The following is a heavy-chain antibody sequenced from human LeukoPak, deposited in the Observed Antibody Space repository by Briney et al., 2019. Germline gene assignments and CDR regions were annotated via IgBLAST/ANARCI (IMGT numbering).Heavy chain of an antibody. J-gene: IGHJ5*02. V-gene: IGHV1-18*01. D-gene: IGHD1-26*01. CDR1: GYTFGSYY. CDR2: ISGYNGNT. CDR3: ARVNLRGSNYNWFDP. Sequence: ASVKVSCKASGYTFGSYYISWVRQAPGQGLEWMGWISGYNGNTNYAQRFQDRITMTVDKSTTTVYMELNSLRSDDTAVYYCARVNLRGSNYNWFDPWGQGTLVTVAS.